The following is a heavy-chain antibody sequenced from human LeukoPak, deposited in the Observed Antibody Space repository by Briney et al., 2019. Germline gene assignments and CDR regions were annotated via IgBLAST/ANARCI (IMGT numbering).Heavy chain of an antibody. D-gene: IGHD4-17*01. J-gene: IGHJ4*02. Sequence: GGSLRLSCAASGFTFSSYAMSWVRQAPGKGLEWVSAISGSGGSTYYADSVKGRFTISRDNSKNTLYLQMNSLRAEDTAVYYCAKDMISTTVTTLDYWGQGTLVTVSS. V-gene: IGHV3-23*01. CDR2: ISGSGGST. CDR1: GFTFSSYA. CDR3: AKDMISTTVTTLDY.